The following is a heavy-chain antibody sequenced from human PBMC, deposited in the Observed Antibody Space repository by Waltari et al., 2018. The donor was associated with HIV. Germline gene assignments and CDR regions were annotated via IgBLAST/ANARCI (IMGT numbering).Heavy chain of an antibody. Sequence: EVQLVESGGGLVQPGGSLRLSCAGSGFTFNRFWMGWVRQAPGKGREGVADINGAGSEKYYVGSVKGRFTISRDNAKNSVYLQMNSLTAEDTAVYYCARDDYLDFWGQGTLVTVSS. CDR2: INGAGSEK. D-gene: IGHD4-17*01. V-gene: IGHV3-7*01. J-gene: IGHJ4*02. CDR1: GFTFNRFW. CDR3: ARDDYLDF.